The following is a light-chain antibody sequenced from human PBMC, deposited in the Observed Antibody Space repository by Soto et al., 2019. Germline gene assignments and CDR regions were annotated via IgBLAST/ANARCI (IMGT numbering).Light chain of an antibody. V-gene: IGLV2-14*01. CDR3: SSYTSSSTLV. CDR2: DVS. Sequence: QSALAQPASGSGFPGQSITISCTGTSSDVGGYNYVSWYQQHPGKAPKLMIYDVSNRPSGVSNRFSGSKSGNTASLTISGLQAEDEADYYCSSYTSSSTLVFGTGTKVTVL. CDR1: SSDVGGYNY. J-gene: IGLJ1*01.